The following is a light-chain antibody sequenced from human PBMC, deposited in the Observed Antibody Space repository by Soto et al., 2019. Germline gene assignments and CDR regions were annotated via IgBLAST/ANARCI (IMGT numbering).Light chain of an antibody. CDR2: DAS. V-gene: IGKV3-15*01. CDR1: QSVSSN. CDR3: QHYNNWPPWT. Sequence: EMVMTQSPATLSVSPGERATLSCRASQSVSSNLAWYQQKPGQAPRLLIYDASTRATGIPARFSGSGSGTEFSLTISSLQSEDFAVYYCQHYNNWPPWTFGQGTMVEIK. J-gene: IGKJ1*01.